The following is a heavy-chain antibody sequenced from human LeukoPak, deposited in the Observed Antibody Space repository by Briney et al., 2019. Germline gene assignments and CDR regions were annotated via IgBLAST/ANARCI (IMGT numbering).Heavy chain of an antibody. CDR1: GYSFFSHW. Sequence: GESLKISCKGSGYSFFSHWIGWVRQMPGKGLERMGIIYPGDSDTRYSPSLQGQVTISADKSISTAYLQWSSLKASDTAMYYCARRAYGTSRYLDYWGQGSLVTVSS. J-gene: IGHJ4*02. V-gene: IGHV5-51*01. CDR3: ARRAYGTSRYLDY. CDR2: IYPGDSDT. D-gene: IGHD2-2*01.